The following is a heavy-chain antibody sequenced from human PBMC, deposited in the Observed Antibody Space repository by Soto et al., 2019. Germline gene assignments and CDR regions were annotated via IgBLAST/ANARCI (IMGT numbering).Heavy chain of an antibody. V-gene: IGHV4-31*03. CDR1: GGSISSGGYY. J-gene: IGHJ6*03. CDR3: ASSKGKDGAVSYAHLYYYYYMDV. Sequence: QVQLQESGPGLVKASQTLSLTCTVSGGSISSGGYYWSWIRQHPGKGLEWIGYIYYSGSTYYNPSLKSRVTKSVDTSKNQFSLKLSSVTAADTAVYYCASSKGKDGAVSYAHLYYYYYMDVWGKGTTVTVSS. D-gene: IGHD3-10*01. CDR2: IYYSGST.